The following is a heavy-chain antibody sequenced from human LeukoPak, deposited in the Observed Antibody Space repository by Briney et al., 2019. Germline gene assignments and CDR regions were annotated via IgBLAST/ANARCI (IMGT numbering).Heavy chain of an antibody. J-gene: IGHJ4*02. CDR1: GFTFSSYS. Sequence: GGSLRLSCAASGFTFSSYSMNWVRQAPGKGLEWVSYISSSSSTTYYADSVKGRFTISRDNAKNSLYPQMNSLRDEDTAVYYCARDQSGYPYYFDYWGQGTLVTVSS. D-gene: IGHD3-9*01. CDR3: ARDQSGYPYYFDY. V-gene: IGHV3-48*02. CDR2: ISSSSSTT.